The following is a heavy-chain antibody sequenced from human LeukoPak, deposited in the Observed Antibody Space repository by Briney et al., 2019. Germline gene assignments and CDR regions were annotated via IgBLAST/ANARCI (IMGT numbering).Heavy chain of an antibody. Sequence: GGSLRLSCAASGFTFGIYAMHWVRQAPGKGLEWVAVISYDGSTKYYADSVKGRFTISRDNSKNTLYLQINNLRPEDTAVYYCARGDILTGPSYFDYWGQGTLVTVSS. D-gene: IGHD3-9*01. V-gene: IGHV3-30-3*01. CDR1: GFTFGIYA. J-gene: IGHJ4*02. CDR3: ARGDILTGPSYFDY. CDR2: ISYDGSTK.